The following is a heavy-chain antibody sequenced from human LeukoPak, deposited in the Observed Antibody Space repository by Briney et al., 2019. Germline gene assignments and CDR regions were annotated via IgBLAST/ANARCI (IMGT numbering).Heavy chain of an antibody. CDR3: ATWSCYLRRDAFDI. CDR2: IYYSGST. V-gene: IGHV4-59*01. CDR1: GGSISSYY. D-gene: IGHD3-3*01. Sequence: SETLSLTCPVSGGSISSYYWSWIRQPPGKGLEWIGYIYYSGSTNYNPSLKSRVTISVDTSKNQFSLKLSSVTAADTAVYYCATWSCYLRRDAFDIWGQGTMVTVSS. J-gene: IGHJ3*02.